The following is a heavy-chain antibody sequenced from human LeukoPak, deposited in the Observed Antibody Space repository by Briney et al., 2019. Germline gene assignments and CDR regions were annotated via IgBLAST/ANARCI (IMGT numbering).Heavy chain of an antibody. CDR2: INHSGST. D-gene: IGHD3-22*01. CDR3: ARSPGYYYDSSGTYYFDY. V-gene: IGHV4-34*01. CDR1: GGSLSGYY. Sequence: PSETLSLTCAVYGGSLSGYYWSWIRQPPGKGLEWIGEINHSGSTNYSPSLKSRVTISVDTSKNQFSLKLSSVTAADTAVYYCARSPGYYYDSSGTYYFDYWGQGTLVTVSS. J-gene: IGHJ4*02.